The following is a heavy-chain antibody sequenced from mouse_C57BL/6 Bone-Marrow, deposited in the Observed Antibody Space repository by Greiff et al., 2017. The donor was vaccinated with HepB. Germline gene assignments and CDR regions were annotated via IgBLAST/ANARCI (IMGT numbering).Heavy chain of an antibody. D-gene: IGHD1-1*01. CDR1: GYTFTSYG. Sequence: QVQLQQSGAELARPGASVKLSCKASGYTFTSYGISWVKQRTGQGLEWIGEIYPRSGNTYYNEKFKGKATLTADKSSSTAYMQLSSLTSEDSAVYFCASPYYYGSTYYYAMDYWGQGTSVTVSS. CDR3: ASPYYYGSTYYYAMDY. CDR2: IYPRSGNT. J-gene: IGHJ4*01. V-gene: IGHV1-81*01.